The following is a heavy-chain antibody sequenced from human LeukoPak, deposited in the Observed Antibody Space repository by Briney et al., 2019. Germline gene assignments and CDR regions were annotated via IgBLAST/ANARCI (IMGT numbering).Heavy chain of an antibody. D-gene: IGHD5-18*01. CDR1: GYTFTGYY. J-gene: IGHJ5*02. Sequence: ASVKVSCKASGYTFTGYYMHWVRQAPGQGLEWMGWINPNSGGTNYAQKFQGRVTTTRDTSISTAYMELSRLRSDDTAVYYCARGREKYSYGSGFDPWGQGTLVTVSS. V-gene: IGHV1-2*02. CDR2: INPNSGGT. CDR3: ARGREKYSYGSGFDP.